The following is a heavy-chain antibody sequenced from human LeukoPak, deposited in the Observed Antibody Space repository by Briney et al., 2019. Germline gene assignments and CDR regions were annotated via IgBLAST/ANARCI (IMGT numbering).Heavy chain of an antibody. CDR3: ARRIAAAGTGTAFGY. CDR2: ISGSGGST. D-gene: IGHD6-13*01. J-gene: IGHJ4*02. CDR1: GFTFSSYA. Sequence: PGGSLRLSCAASGFTFSSYAMSWVRQAPGKGLEWVSAISGSGGSTYYADSVKGRFTISRDNAKNSLYLQMNSLRAEDTAVYYCARRIAAAGTGTAFGYWGQGTLVTVSS. V-gene: IGHV3-23*01.